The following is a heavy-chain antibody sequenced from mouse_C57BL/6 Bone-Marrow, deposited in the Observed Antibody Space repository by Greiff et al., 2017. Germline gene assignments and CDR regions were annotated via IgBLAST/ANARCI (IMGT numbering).Heavy chain of an antibody. CDR2: IYPGDGDT. CDR1: GYAFSSSW. CDR3: ARKGWRYLYFDY. V-gene: IGHV1-82*01. Sequence: QVQLQQSGPELVKPGASVKISCKASGYAFSSSWMNWVKQRPGKGLEWIGRIYPGDGDTNYNGKFKGKATLTADKSSSTAYMQLSSLTSEDSAVXFCARKGWRYLYFDYWGQGTTLTVSS. J-gene: IGHJ2*01. D-gene: IGHD2-14*01.